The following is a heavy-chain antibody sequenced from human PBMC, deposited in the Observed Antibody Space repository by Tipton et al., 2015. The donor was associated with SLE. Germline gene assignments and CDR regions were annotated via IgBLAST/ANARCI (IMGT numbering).Heavy chain of an antibody. J-gene: IGHJ3*02. D-gene: IGHD3-22*01. CDR3: ARGVRGYYDSSGYHNDAFDI. V-gene: IGHV4-59*01. Sequence: TLSLTCAVYGGSISSYYWSWIRQPPGKGLEWIGYIYYSGSTNYNPSLKSRVTISVDTSKNQFSLKLSSVTAADTAVYYCARGVRGYYDSSGYHNDAFDIWGQGTMVTVSS. CDR1: GGSISSYY. CDR2: IYYSGST.